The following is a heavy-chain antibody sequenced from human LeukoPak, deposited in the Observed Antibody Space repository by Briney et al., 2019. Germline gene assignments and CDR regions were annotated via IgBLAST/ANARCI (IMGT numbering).Heavy chain of an antibody. CDR2: ISWNSGSI. V-gene: IGHV3-9*01. Sequence: GGSLRLSCAASGFTFDDYAMHWVRQAPGKGLEWVSGISWNSGSIGYADSVKGRFTNSRDNAKNSLYLQMNSLRAEDTALYYCAKGNLSGWYSYYFDYWGQGTLVTVSS. CDR1: GFTFDDYA. D-gene: IGHD6-19*01. CDR3: AKGNLSGWYSYYFDY. J-gene: IGHJ4*02.